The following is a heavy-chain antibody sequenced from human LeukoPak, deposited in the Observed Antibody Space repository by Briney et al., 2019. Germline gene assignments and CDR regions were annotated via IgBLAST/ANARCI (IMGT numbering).Heavy chain of an antibody. Sequence: GGSLRLSCAASGFTFSNYWMHWVRQAPGKGLEWVSYISSSSSTIYYADSVKGRFTISRDNAKNSLYLQMNSLRAEDTAVYYCARVGQWLVLDYWGQGTLVTVSS. J-gene: IGHJ4*02. CDR2: ISSSSSTI. CDR3: ARVGQWLVLDY. V-gene: IGHV3-48*04. CDR1: GFTFSNYW. D-gene: IGHD6-19*01.